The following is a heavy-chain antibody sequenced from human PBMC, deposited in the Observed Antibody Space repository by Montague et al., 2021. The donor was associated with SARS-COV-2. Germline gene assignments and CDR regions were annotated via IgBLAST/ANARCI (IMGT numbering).Heavy chain of an antibody. V-gene: IGHV4-59*01. J-gene: IGHJ4*01. CDR3: ARDQGRWLQPGVYFDY. CDR1: GGSISSYY. CDR2: IYYSGST. D-gene: IGHD5-24*01. Sequence: SETLSLTCTVSGGSISSYYWSWIRQPPGKGLEWIGHIYYSGSTNYNPSLKSRVTISVDTSKNQFSLKLSSVTAADTAVYYCARDQGRWLQPGVYFDYWGQGTLVTVSS.